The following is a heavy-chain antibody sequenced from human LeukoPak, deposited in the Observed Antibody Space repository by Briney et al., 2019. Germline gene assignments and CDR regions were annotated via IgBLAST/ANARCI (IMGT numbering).Heavy chain of an antibody. D-gene: IGHD6-19*01. CDR3: ARDPFSTIAVAGNEAFDI. Sequence: ASVKVSCKASGYTFTGYYMHWVRQAPGQGLEWMGWINPNSGGTNYAQKFQGRVTMTRDTSISTAYMELSSLRSEDTAVYYCARDPFSTIAVAGNEAFDIWGQGTMVTVSS. CDR1: GYTFTGYY. V-gene: IGHV1-2*02. J-gene: IGHJ3*02. CDR2: INPNSGGT.